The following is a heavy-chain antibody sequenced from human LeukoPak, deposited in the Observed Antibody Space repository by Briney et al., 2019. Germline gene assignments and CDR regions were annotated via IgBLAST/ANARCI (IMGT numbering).Heavy chain of an antibody. J-gene: IGHJ4*02. V-gene: IGHV4-4*07. D-gene: IGHD3-10*01. Sequence: SETLSLTCTVSGGSISSYYWSWIRQPAGKGLEWIGRIYTSGSTNYNPSLKSRVTMSVDTSKNQFSLKLSSVTAADTAVYYCARGTMYYGSGSYLNWGQGTLVTVSS. CDR1: GGSISSYY. CDR2: IYTSGST. CDR3: ARGTMYYGSGSYLN.